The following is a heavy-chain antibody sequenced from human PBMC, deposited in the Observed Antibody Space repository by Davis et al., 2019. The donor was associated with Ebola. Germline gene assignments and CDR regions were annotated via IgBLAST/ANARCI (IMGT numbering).Heavy chain of an antibody. CDR2: IKEDGSEK. V-gene: IGHV3-7*03. J-gene: IGHJ4*02. CDR1: GFTFSNYW. Sequence: GESLKISCAASGFTFSNYWMSWVRQAPGKGLEWVANIKEDGSEKYYVDSVKGRFTISRDNAKNSLYLQMNSMRAEDTAVYYCASPKGYWGQGTLVTVSS. CDR3: ASPKGY.